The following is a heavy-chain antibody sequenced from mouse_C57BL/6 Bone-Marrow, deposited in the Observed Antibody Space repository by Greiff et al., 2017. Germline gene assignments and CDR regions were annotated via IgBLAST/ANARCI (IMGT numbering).Heavy chain of an antibody. V-gene: IGHV5-17*01. CDR3: ARPGTTVVIDV. CDR2: ISSGSSTI. CDR1: GFTFSDYG. D-gene: IGHD1-1*01. J-gene: IGHJ1*03. Sequence: EVQVVESGGGLVKPGGSLKLSCAASGFTFSDYGMHWVRQAPEKGLAWVAYISSGSSTIYYADTVKGRFTISRDNAKNTLFLQMTSLRSEDTAMYYCARPGTTVVIDVWGTGTPVTVSS.